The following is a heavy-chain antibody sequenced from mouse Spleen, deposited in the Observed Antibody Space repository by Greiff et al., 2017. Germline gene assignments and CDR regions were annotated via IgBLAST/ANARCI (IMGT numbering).Heavy chain of an antibody. CDR2: ISSGGSYT. CDR3: ARRGDGYYEAMDY. V-gene: IGHV5-9-1*01. D-gene: IGHD2-3*01. J-gene: IGHJ4*01. Sequence: EVMLVESGGGLVKPGGSLKLSCAASGFTFSSYAMSWVRQTPEKRLEWVATISSGGSYTYYPDSVKGRFTISRDNAKNTLYLQMSSLRSEDTAMYYCARRGDGYYEAMDYWGQGTSVTVSS. CDR1: GFTFSSYA.